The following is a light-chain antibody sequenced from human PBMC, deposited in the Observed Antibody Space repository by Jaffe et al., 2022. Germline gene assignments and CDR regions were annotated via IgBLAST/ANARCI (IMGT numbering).Light chain of an antibody. Sequence: DIQMTQSPSTLSASVGDRVTITCRASQSISSWLAWYQQKPGKAPKLLIYKASSLESGVPSRFSGSASGTEFTLTISSLQPDDFATYYCQQYNSYSRTFGQGTTVEIK. CDR3: QQYNSYSRT. V-gene: IGKV1-5*03. J-gene: IGKJ1*01. CDR2: KAS. CDR1: QSISSW.